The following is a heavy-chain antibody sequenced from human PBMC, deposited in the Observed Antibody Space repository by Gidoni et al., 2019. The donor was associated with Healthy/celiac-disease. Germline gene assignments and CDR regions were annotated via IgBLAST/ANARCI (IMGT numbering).Heavy chain of an antibody. CDR3: AKDPHDYSNYDPPTFDY. J-gene: IGHJ4*02. CDR2: IRGSGGST. Sequence: EVHLLASGGGLVLLRGSLRRPCAASGLTFASSAMSWVRQAPGKGLEGVSAIRGSGGSTNYAESVKGRFTISRDKSKNTLYLQMNSLRAEDTAVYDCAKDPHDYSNYDPPTFDYWGQGTLVTVSS. D-gene: IGHD4-4*01. CDR1: GLTFASSA. V-gene: IGHV3-23*01.